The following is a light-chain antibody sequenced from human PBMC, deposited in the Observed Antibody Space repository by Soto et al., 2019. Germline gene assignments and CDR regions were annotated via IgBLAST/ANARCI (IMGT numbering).Light chain of an antibody. V-gene: IGKV3-20*01. CDR1: QSVTSSY. Sequence: EIVLTQSPGTLSLSPGERATLSCRASQSVTSSYLAWYQQKPGQAPRLLIYGASSRATGIPDRFSGSGSATDFTLTISRLEPEDFAVYYCQQYGGSPPYTFGQGINLEIK. J-gene: IGKJ2*01. CDR2: GAS. CDR3: QQYGGSPPYT.